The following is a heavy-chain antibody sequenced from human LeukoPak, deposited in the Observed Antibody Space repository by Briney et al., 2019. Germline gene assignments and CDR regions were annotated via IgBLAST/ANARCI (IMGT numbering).Heavy chain of an antibody. CDR2: IKQEGREK. J-gene: IGHJ6*03. V-gene: IGHV3-7*01. Sequence: GGPLRLSCAPSGFTFSTYRMSWVRQAPGEGRGWVAHIKQEGREKHSVDSVKGRFTISRDNAKNSLYLQMSSLRAENTALYYCTRAEETATTAAIIRKYSYYYYYMDVWGKGNTVTVSS. CDR3: TRAEETATTAAIIRKYSYYYYYMDV. CDR1: GFTFSTYR. D-gene: IGHD4-11*01.